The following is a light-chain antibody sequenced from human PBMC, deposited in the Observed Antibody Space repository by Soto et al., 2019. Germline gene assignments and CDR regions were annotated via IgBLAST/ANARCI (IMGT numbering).Light chain of an antibody. Sequence: EIVLTQSPGTLFLSPGERATLSCRASQSITNNYLAWYQQKPGQAPRLLIYGASSRVTGIADRFSGSGSGTDFTLTISRLEPEDFAVYYCQQYGSSPITFGQGTRLDIK. CDR2: GAS. V-gene: IGKV3-20*01. CDR3: QQYGSSPIT. CDR1: QSITNNY. J-gene: IGKJ5*01.